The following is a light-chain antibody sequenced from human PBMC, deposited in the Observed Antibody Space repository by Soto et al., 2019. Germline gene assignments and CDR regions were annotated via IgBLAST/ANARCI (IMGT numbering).Light chain of an antibody. J-gene: IGLJ2*01. Sequence: QSVLTQSPSASASLGASVKLTCTLSSGHSSYAIALHQQQPEKGPRYLMKLDSDGSHTKGDAIRDRFSGSSSGAARYLTISSLQYEDEADYYCQTWGTGIHVVFGGGTKLTVL. CDR1: SGHSSYA. CDR2: LDSDGSH. V-gene: IGLV4-69*01. CDR3: QTWGTGIHVV.